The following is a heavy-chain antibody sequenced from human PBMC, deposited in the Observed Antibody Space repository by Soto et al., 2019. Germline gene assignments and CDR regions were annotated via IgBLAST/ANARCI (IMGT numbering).Heavy chain of an antibody. CDR3: ARGFAIDWYTYYFDY. CDR1: GASISGYH. CDR2: ISYSGAT. V-gene: IGHV4-59*08. J-gene: IGHJ4*02. Sequence: QVQLQESGPGLVKPPETLSLTCTVSGASISGYHWNWIRQPPGKGLECLGYISYSGATNYNPSLKSRVTLSIDTSKNQFSLQLNSVTAADTAVYYCARGFAIDWYTYYFDYWGQGPLVTVSS. D-gene: IGHD3-9*01.